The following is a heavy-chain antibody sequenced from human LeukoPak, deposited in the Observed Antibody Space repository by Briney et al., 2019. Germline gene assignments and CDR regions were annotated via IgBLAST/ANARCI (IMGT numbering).Heavy chain of an antibody. Sequence: GGSLRLSCPPSAFTFSGDSMNWVSQAPGKGLEWVSYLGPSSNAIHYADSVKGRFTISRDNAKNSLYLQMNSLRAEDTASYYCARAGYGDPHFDLWGQGTLVTVSS. CDR3: ARAGYGDPHFDL. V-gene: IGHV3-48*01. D-gene: IGHD4-17*01. J-gene: IGHJ4*02. CDR1: AFTFSGDS. CDR2: LGPSSNAI.